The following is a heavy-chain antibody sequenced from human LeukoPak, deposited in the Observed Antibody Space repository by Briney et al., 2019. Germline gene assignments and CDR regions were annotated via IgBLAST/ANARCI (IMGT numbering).Heavy chain of an antibody. CDR1: GFTFSSYG. V-gene: IGHV3-33*01. Sequence: LTGGSLRLSCAASGFTFSSYGMHWVRQAPGKGLEWVAVIWYDGSNKYYADSVKGRFTISRDNSKNTLYLQMNSLRAEDTAVYYCARWVTTSDRGVDVWGQGTTVTVSS. D-gene: IGHD4-17*01. CDR2: IWYDGSNK. CDR3: ARWVTTSDRGVDV. J-gene: IGHJ6*02.